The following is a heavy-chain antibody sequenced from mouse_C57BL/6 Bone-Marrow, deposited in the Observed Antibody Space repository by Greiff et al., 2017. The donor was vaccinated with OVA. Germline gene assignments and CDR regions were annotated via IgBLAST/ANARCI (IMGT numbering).Heavy chain of an antibody. Sequence: VKLMESGAELVRPGASVTLSCKASGYTFTDYEMHWVKQTPVHGLEWIGAIDPETGGTAYNQKFKGKAILTADKSSSTAYMELRSLTSEDSAVYYCTRSPTSYDYDRIPLCYYAMDYWGQGTSVTVSS. D-gene: IGHD2-4*01. V-gene: IGHV1-15*01. CDR3: TRSPTSYDYDRIPLCYYAMDY. CDR1: GYTFTDYE. J-gene: IGHJ4*01. CDR2: IDPETGGT.